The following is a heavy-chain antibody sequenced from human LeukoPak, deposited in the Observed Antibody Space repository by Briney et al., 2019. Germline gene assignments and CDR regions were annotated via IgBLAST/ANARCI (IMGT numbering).Heavy chain of an antibody. J-gene: IGHJ6*03. D-gene: IGHD1-1*01. CDR3: ARGPPRGKYYYMDV. CDR1: GYTLSSFD. Sequence: QPGGSLRLSCAASGYTLSSFDMQWVRQPTGQGLEWVSTIGTASDTYYPGSVEGRFTLSRDNAKNSLYLQMNSLTAGDTAVYYCARGPPRGKYYYMDVWGKGTTVTVSS. CDR2: IGTASDT. V-gene: IGHV3-13*01.